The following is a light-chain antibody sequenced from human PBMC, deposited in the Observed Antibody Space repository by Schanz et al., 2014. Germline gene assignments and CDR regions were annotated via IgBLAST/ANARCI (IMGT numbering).Light chain of an antibody. CDR1: GSNIGNNL. Sequence: QSVLTQPPSVSAAPGQKVTISCSGSGSNIGNNLLSWYQQLPGTAPKLLIYDNNKRPSGIPDRFSGSKSGTSATLGITGLQTGDEADYYCGTWDSSLSAGVFGGGTKLTVL. CDR2: DNN. J-gene: IGLJ3*02. V-gene: IGLV1-51*01. CDR3: GTWDSSLSAGV.